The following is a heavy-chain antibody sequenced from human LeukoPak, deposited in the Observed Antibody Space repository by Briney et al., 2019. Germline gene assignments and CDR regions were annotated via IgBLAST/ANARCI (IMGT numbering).Heavy chain of an antibody. CDR1: GASISSNY. J-gene: IGHJ4*02. CDR2: IYASGTT. V-gene: IGHV4-4*07. D-gene: IGHD6-13*01. Sequence: SDTLSLTCALSGASISSNYWSWIRQPAGKGREWLGRIYASGTTNYNPALTSRVTLSVDKSKNLFSLTLSSVTAADTAVYFCARENIAAPFFDYWGQGTLVTVSS. CDR3: ARENIAAPFFDY.